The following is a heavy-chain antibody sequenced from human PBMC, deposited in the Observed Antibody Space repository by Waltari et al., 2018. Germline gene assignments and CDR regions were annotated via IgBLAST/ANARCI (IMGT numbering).Heavy chain of an antibody. CDR2: IRSSSSTI. V-gene: IGHV3-48*01. CDR1: GFTFSSYS. D-gene: IGHD6-13*01. CDR3: ARASLGYSTDY. Sequence: EVQLVESGGGLVQPGGSLRLSCAASGFTFSSYSMNWVRQAPGKGLEWVSYIRSSSSTIYDAESVKGRFTISRDNAKNSLYLQMNSLRAEDTAVYYCARASLGYSTDYWGQGTLVTVSS. J-gene: IGHJ4*02.